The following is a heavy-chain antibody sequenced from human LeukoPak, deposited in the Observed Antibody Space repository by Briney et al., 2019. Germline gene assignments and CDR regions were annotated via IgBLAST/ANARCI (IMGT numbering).Heavy chain of an antibody. CDR2: INPNSGDT. CDR1: GYTFTGYY. Sequence: GASVKVSCKASGYTFTGYYMHWVRQGPGQGLEWMGWINPNSGDTHYAQKFQGRVTMTRDTSINSAYMELSRLRSDDTAVYYCARDQAFVYCSGGTCYDDYWGQGSLVTVSS. J-gene: IGHJ4*02. V-gene: IGHV1-2*02. D-gene: IGHD2-15*01. CDR3: ARDQAFVYCSGGTCYDDY.